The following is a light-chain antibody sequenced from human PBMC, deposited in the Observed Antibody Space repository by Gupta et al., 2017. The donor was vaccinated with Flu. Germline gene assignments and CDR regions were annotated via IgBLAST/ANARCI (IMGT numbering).Light chain of an antibody. CDR3: QQCDNWPLT. CDR2: DAS. J-gene: IGKJ4*02. Sequence: EIVMTQSPATLSVSPGERAILSCRASQNVTSNLAWYQQKPGQAPRLLIYDASTRATGIPARFSGSGSGTAFTLTISSLQSEDFAVYYCQQCDNWPLTFGGGTKVDIK. V-gene: IGKV3-15*01. CDR1: QNVTSN.